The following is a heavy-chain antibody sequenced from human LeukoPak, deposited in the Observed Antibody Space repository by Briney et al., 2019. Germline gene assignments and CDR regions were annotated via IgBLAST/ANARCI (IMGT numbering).Heavy chain of an antibody. CDR2: ISYDGSNK. CDR1: GFTFSSYA. D-gene: IGHD6-25*01. CDR3: ARDGYHDYYYGMDV. J-gene: IGHJ6*02. Sequence: GRSLRLSCAASGFTFSSYAMYWVRQAPGKGLEWVAVISYDGSNKYYADSVKGRFTISRDNSKNTLYLQMNSLRAEDTAVYYCARDGYHDYYYGMDVWGQGTTVTVSS. V-gene: IGHV3-30-3*01.